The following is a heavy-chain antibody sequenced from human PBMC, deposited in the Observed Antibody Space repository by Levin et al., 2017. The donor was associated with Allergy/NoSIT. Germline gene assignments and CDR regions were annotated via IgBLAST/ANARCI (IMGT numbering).Heavy chain of an antibody. Sequence: GGSLRLSCAASGFTFSSYSMNWVRQAPGKGLEWVSYISSSSSTIYYADSVKGRFTISRDNAKNSLYLQMNSLRDEDTAVYYCARDPSPKMTLQRTKDSDYWGQGTLVTVSS. D-gene: IGHD1-7*01. CDR3: ARDPSPKMTLQRTKDSDY. CDR1: GFTFSSYS. CDR2: ISSSSSTI. V-gene: IGHV3-48*02. J-gene: IGHJ4*02.